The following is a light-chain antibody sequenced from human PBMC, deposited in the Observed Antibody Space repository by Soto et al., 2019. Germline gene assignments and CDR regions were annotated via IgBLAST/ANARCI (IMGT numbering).Light chain of an antibody. Sequence: QAVVTQEPSLTVSPGGTVTLTCGSSTGAVTSGHYPYWFQQKPGQAPKTLIYDTTNKHSWSPARFSGSLLGGKAALTLSGAQPEDEADYYCLLVYSGIEVFGGGTKLTVL. J-gene: IGLJ2*01. CDR1: TGAVTSGHY. V-gene: IGLV7-46*01. CDR3: LLVYSGIEV. CDR2: DTT.